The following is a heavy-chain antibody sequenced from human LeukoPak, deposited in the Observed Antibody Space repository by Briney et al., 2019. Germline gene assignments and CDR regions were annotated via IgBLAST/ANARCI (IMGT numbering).Heavy chain of an antibody. CDR2: MNPYTGDT. D-gene: IGHD1-26*01. V-gene: IGHV1-8*01. CDR1: GYTFTGYD. J-gene: IGHJ4*02. CDR3: TRGSLSRSSRDY. Sequence: VSVTVSCKASGYTFTGYDINWVRQATGQGLEWMGWMNPYTGDTGYAQKFQGRVTMTRNTSIDTAYMELSGLRSEDTAVYYCTRGSLSRSSRDYWGQGTLVPVSS.